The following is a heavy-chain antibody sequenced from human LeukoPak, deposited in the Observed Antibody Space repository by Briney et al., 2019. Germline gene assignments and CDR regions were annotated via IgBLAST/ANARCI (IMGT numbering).Heavy chain of an antibody. CDR3: AKGSYYYDSADYFDY. V-gene: IGHV3-23*01. D-gene: IGHD3-22*01. Sequence: GGSLRLSCAASGFPFSTNDMTWARQAPGKGLEWVSAISGSASGGTTYGDSVKGRFTISRDNSESTLYLQMNSLRAEYTAVYHCAKGSYYYDSADYFDYWGQGTLVTVSS. CDR1: GFPFSTND. J-gene: IGHJ4*02. CDR2: ISGSASGGT.